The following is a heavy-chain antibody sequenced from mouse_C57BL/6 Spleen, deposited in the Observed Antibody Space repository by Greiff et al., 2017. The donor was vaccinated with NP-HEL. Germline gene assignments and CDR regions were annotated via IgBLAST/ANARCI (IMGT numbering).Heavy chain of an antibody. CDR1: GFTFTDYY. Sequence: VQGVESGGGLVQPGGSLSLSCAASGFTFTDYYMSWVRQPPGKALEWLGFIRNKANGYTTEYSASVKGRFTISRDNSQSILYLQMNALRAEDSATYYCARSSPLITTVVAGGMDYWGQGTSVTVSS. CDR3: ARSSPLITTVVAGGMDY. D-gene: IGHD1-1*01. CDR2: IRNKANGYTT. V-gene: IGHV7-3*01. J-gene: IGHJ4*01.